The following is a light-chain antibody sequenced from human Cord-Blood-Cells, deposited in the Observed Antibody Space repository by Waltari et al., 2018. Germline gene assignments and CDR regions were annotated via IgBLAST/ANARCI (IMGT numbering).Light chain of an antibody. CDR2: GAS. J-gene: IGKJ1*01. V-gene: IGKV3-15*01. Sequence: IVMTQSPATLSVSPGERATLSCRASQSVRSNLAWYQQKPGQDPRLLIYGASTRATGIPARFSGSGSGTEFTLTISSLQSEDFAVYYCQQYNNWPGTFGQGTKVEIK. CDR1: QSVRSN. CDR3: QQYNNWPGT.